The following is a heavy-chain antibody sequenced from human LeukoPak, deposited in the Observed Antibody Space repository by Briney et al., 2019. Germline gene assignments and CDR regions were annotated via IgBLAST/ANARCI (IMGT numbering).Heavy chain of an antibody. Sequence: PGGSLRLSCAASGFIFSDYYMSWIRQAPGKGLEWVSYMSESGSSIYYAASVKGRFTISRDNVNHSLFLQMNSLRAEDTAVYYCARGKRRFDSWGQGTLVTVSS. J-gene: IGHJ4*02. V-gene: IGHV3-11*01. CDR2: MSESGSSI. CDR3: ARGKRRFDS. CDR1: GFIFSDYY.